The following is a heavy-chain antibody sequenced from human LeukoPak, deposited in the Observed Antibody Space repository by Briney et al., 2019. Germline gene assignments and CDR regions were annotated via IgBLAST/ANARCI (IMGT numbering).Heavy chain of an antibody. V-gene: IGHV4-34*01. CDR2: INHSGST. D-gene: IGHD3-22*01. CDR3: ARGGGYSHKDYYYSYMDV. Sequence: PSETLSLTCDVNGGSFSAYYWSWIRQPPGKGREWIGEINHSGSTNYNPSLKSRVSISVDTSKNQFSLKLSSVNAADTAVYYCARGGGYSHKDYYYSYMDVWGKGTTVTVSS. J-gene: IGHJ6*03. CDR1: GGSFSAYY.